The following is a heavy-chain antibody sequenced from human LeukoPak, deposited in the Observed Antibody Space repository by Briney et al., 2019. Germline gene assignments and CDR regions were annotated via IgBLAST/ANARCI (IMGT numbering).Heavy chain of an antibody. CDR2: ISYDGSNK. CDR1: GFTFSSYG. CDR3: AKDKGNWFDP. J-gene: IGHJ5*02. V-gene: IGHV3-30*18. Sequence: GGSLRLSCAASGFTFSSYGMHWVRQAPGKGLEWVAVISYDGSNKYYEDSVKGRFTISRDNSKNTLYLQMNSLRAEDTAVYYCAKDKGNWFDPWGQGTLVTVSS.